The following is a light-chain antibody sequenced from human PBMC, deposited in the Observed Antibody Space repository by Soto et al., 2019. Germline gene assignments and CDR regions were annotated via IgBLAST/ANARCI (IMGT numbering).Light chain of an antibody. Sequence: SYELTQPPSVSVAPGQTARITCGGNNIGSKSVHWYQQRPGQAPVLVIYYHSDRPSGIPERFSGSNSGNTATLTISRVEAGDEADYYCQVWDSGSDHPYVFGTGTKVTVL. CDR1: NIGSKS. CDR3: QVWDSGSDHPYV. CDR2: YHS. J-gene: IGLJ1*01. V-gene: IGLV3-21*04.